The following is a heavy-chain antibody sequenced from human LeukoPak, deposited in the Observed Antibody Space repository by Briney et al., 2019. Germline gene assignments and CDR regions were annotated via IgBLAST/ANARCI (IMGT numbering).Heavy chain of an antibody. Sequence: SETLSLTCTVSGGSISSYYWSWIRQPAGKGLEWIGRIYTSGSTNYNPSLKSRVTMSVDTSKNQFSLKLSSVTAADTAVYYCARSDPPYYDFWSGYQTYNWFDPWGQGTLVTVSS. V-gene: IGHV4-4*07. CDR3: ARSDPPYYDFWSGYQTYNWFDP. J-gene: IGHJ5*02. CDR2: IYTSGST. D-gene: IGHD3-3*01. CDR1: GGSISSYY.